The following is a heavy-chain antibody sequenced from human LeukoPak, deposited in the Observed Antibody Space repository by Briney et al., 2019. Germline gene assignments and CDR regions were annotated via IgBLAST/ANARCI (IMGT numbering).Heavy chain of an antibody. CDR1: GFTFSDYD. CDR3: ANDNWGPRRGLAKDYFDY. V-gene: IGHV3-11*04. J-gene: IGHJ4*02. D-gene: IGHD1-1*01. Sequence: PGGSLRLSCVTSGFTFSDYDMNWIRQAPGRGLEWVSYISSGNSSMYYADSVKGRFPISRDNAKNSLSLHMSSLRAEDTAVYYCANDNWGPRRGLAKDYFDYWGQGTLVTVSS. CDR2: ISSGNSSM.